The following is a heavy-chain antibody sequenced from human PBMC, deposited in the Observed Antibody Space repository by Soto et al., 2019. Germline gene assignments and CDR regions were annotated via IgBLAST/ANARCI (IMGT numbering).Heavy chain of an antibody. CDR1: SGSISSSNW. J-gene: IGHJ6*03. V-gene: IGHV4-4*02. D-gene: IGHD3-10*01. CDR2: IYHSGST. CDR3: ARDQIYYYGSGTAYYMDV. Sequence: SETLSLTCAVSSGSISSSNWWSWVRQPPGKGLEWIGEIYHSGSTNYNPSLKSRVTISVDKSKNQFSLKLSSVTAADTAVYYCARDQIYYYGSGTAYYMDVWGKGTTVTVSS.